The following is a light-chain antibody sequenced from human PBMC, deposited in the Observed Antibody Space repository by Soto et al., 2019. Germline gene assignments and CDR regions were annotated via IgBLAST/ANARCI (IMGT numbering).Light chain of an antibody. Sequence: DIVMTQSPDSLAVSLGERATINCKSSQSVLYSSNNKNYLAWYQQKPGQPPKLLIYWASTRESGVPDRFSGSGSGTDFTPPITTLGAEDGAVFYCQQYYSPPGMFGQGPRVKIK. CDR3: QQYYSPPGM. CDR2: WAS. CDR1: QSVLYSSNNKNY. J-gene: IGKJ1*01. V-gene: IGKV4-1*01.